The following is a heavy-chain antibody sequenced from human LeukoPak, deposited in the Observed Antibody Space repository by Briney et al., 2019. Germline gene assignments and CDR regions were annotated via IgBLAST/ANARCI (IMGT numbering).Heavy chain of an antibody. D-gene: IGHD5-18*01. J-gene: IGHJ4*02. CDR3: VREARGYHYTYFDY. Sequence: GGSLRLSCTASGFTLGSHDMHWVRHIPGQGLEWVAAVSSGFHAFFADSVQGRFTVSREDARNSLYLLMNSLRAGDTAVYYCVREARGYHYTYFDYWGQGTLVTVSS. V-gene: IGHV3-13*01. CDR1: GFTLGSHD. CDR2: VSSGFHA.